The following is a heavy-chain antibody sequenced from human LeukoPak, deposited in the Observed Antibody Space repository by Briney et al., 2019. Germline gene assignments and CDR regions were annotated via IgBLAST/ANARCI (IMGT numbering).Heavy chain of an antibody. J-gene: IGHJ4*02. CDR2: TYYRSKWYN. V-gene: IGHV6-1*01. CDR3: ARAPRDYSSGWYADPYYFDY. D-gene: IGHD6-19*01. Sequence: SQTLSLTCAISGDSVSSNSAAWNWIRQSPSRGLEWLGRTYYRSKWYNDYAVSVKSRITINPDTSKNQFSLQLNSVTPEDTAVYYCARAPRDYSSGWYADPYYFDYWGQGTLVTVSS. CDR1: GDSVSSNSAA.